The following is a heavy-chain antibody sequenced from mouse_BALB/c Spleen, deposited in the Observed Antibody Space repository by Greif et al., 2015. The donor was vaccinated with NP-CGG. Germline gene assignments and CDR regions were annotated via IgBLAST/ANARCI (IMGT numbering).Heavy chain of an antibody. J-gene: IGHJ1*01. V-gene: IGHV14-3*02. CDR2: IDPANGNT. CDR1: GFSIKDTY. Sequence: EVQLQQSGAELVKPGASVKLSCTASGFSIKDTYMHWVKQRPEQGLEWIGRIDPANGNTKYDPKFQGKATITAVTSSNTAYLQLSSLTSEDTAVYYCARWDWYFDVWGAGTTVTVSS. CDR3: ARWDWYFDV.